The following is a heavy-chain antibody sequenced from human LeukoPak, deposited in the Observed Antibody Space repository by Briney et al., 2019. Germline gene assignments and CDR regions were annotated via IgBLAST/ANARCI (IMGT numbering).Heavy chain of an antibody. J-gene: IGHJ4*02. CDR2: IKQDGGEK. CDR3: ARDRQIAY. Sequence: GGSLRLSCAASGLTFSNYWLTWVRQAPGQGLEWVANIKQDGGEKHYVDSVKGRFTISRDNAKNSLYLQMNSLRAEDTAVYYCARDRQIAYWGQGTLVTVSS. CDR1: GLTFSNYW. V-gene: IGHV3-7*01.